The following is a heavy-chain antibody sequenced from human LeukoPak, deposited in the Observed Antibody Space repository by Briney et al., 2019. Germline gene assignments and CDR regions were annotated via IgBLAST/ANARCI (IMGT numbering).Heavy chain of an antibody. CDR2: IIPIFGTT. J-gene: IGHJ4*02. V-gene: IGHV1-69*06. CDR3: ARGRDYYDSSGYYYGY. D-gene: IGHD3-22*01. Sequence: GASVKVSCKASGGTFSSFALNWVRQAPGQGLEWMGGIIPIFGTTNYALKFQGRVTITADKSTSTAYMELSSLRSEDTAVYYCARGRDYYDSSGYYYGYWGQGTLVTVSS. CDR1: GGTFSSFA.